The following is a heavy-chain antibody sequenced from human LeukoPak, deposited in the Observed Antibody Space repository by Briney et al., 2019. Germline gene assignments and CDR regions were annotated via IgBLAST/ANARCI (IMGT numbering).Heavy chain of an antibody. CDR1: GYTFTSYG. J-gene: IGHJ4*02. D-gene: IGHD1-26*01. Sequence: ASVKVSCKASGYTFTSYGISWVRQAPGQGLEWMGWISAYNGNTNYAQKLQGRVTMTTDTSTSTAYMELRSLRSDDTAVYYCARGLVGTQPNSPVDYWGQGTLVTVSS. CDR3: ARGLVGTQPNSPVDY. V-gene: IGHV1-18*01. CDR2: ISAYNGNT.